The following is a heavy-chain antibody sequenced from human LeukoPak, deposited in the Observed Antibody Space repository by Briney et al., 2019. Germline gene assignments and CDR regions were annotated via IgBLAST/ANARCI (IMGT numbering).Heavy chain of an antibody. Sequence: GGSLRLSCGASGFSFISYGMHWVRQAPGKGLEGVGVMSDDGRSKDYADSVKGRFTISRDNSKDTLYLQMNSLRAEDTAVYYCASFFKGSSSRVSWGQGTLVTVSS. D-gene: IGHD6-6*01. CDR3: ASFFKGSSSRVS. CDR1: GFSFISYG. CDR2: MSDDGRSK. J-gene: IGHJ4*02. V-gene: IGHV3-30*03.